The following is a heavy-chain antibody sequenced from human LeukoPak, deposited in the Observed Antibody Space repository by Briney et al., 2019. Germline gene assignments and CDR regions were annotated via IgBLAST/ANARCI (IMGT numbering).Heavy chain of an antibody. Sequence: GGSLRLSCAASGFTFSSYGMSWVRQAPGKGLEWVGRIKSKTDGGTTDYAAPVKGRFTISRDDSKNTLYLQMNSLKTEDTAVYYCTTIGGVYYYYYMDVWGKGTTVTVSS. CDR3: TTIGGVYYYYYMDV. V-gene: IGHV3-15*01. CDR1: GFTFSSYG. CDR2: IKSKTDGGTT. J-gene: IGHJ6*03. D-gene: IGHD2-8*02.